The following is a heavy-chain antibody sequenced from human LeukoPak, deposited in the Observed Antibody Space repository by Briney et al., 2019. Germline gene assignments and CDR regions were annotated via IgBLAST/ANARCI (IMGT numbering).Heavy chain of an antibody. CDR1: GGSISSSNW. J-gene: IGHJ3*02. Sequence: SETLSLTCAVSGGSISSSNWWSWVRQPPGKGLEWIGSIYYSGSTYYNPSLKSRVTISVDTSKNQFSLKLSSVTAADTAVYYCARTHDSSGFEHDAFDIWGQGTMVTVSS. CDR3: ARTHDSSGFEHDAFDI. V-gene: IGHV4-4*02. CDR2: IYYSGST. D-gene: IGHD3-22*01.